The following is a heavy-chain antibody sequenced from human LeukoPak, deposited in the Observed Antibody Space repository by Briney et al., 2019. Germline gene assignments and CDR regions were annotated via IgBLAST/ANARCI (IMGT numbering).Heavy chain of an antibody. V-gene: IGHV3-21*01. Sequence: GGSLRLSCAASGFTFSSYSMNWVRQAPGKGLEWVSSISSSSSYIYYADSVKGRFTISRDNAKNSLYLRMNSLRAEDTAVYYCARDGDGDYYMDVWGKGTTVTISS. CDR2: ISSSSSYI. J-gene: IGHJ6*03. CDR3: ARDGDGDYYMDV. D-gene: IGHD4-17*01. CDR1: GFTFSSYS.